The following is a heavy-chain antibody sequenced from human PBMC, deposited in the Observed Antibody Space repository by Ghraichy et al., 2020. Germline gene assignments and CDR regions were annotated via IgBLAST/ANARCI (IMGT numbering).Heavy chain of an antibody. CDR2: INHSGST. CDR3: ASQYYDFWSGYYKAFDI. V-gene: IGHV4-34*01. Sequence: SQTLSLTCAVYGGSFSGDYWSWIRQPPGKGLEWIGEINHSGSTNYNPSLKSRVTISVDTSKNQFSLKLSSVTAADTAVYYCASQYYDFWSGYYKAFDIWGQETMVTV. CDR1: GGSFSGDY. J-gene: IGHJ3*02. D-gene: IGHD3-3*01.